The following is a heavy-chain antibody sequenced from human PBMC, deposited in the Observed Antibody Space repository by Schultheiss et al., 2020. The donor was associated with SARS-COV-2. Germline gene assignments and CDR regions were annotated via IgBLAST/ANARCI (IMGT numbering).Heavy chain of an antibody. J-gene: IGHJ5*02. CDR1: GGTFSSYA. D-gene: IGHD6-25*01. CDR3: ARGRPNWFDP. V-gene: IGHV1-69*13. CDR2: IIPIFGIA. Sequence: SVKVSCKASGGTFSSYAISWVRQAPGQGLEWMGRIIPIFGIANYAQKFQDRVTITADESTSTAYMELSSLRSEDTAVYYCARGRPNWFDPWGQGTLVTVSS.